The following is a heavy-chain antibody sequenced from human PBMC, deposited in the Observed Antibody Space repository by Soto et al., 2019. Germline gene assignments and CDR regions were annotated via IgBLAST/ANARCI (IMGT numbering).Heavy chain of an antibody. D-gene: IGHD2-15*01. Sequence: GGSLRLSCTASVFSVSSYTMNWVRQAPGKGLQWVASITNRGTHTYSADSVRGRFTISRDNDKNSLYLQMNNLRAEDTATYYCARAHEVAWFDSWGLGTLVTVSS. CDR3: ARAHEVAWFDS. J-gene: IGHJ5*01. CDR2: ITNRGTHT. CDR1: VFSVSSYT. V-gene: IGHV3-21*06.